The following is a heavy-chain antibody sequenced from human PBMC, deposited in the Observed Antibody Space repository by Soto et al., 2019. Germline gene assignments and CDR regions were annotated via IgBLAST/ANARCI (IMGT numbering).Heavy chain of an antibody. V-gene: IGHV3-23*01. CDR3: AKDRKSGSGWYWDY. D-gene: IGHD6-19*01. CDR2: ITASADTT. J-gene: IGHJ4*02. CDR1: AFTFRSYA. Sequence: GGSLRLSCAASAFTFRSYAMSWVRQAPGKGLEWVSGITASADTTYYADSVKGRFTISRDNSRNTLFLQMNSLRPEDTAVYYCAKDRKSGSGWYWDYWGQGTLVTVSS.